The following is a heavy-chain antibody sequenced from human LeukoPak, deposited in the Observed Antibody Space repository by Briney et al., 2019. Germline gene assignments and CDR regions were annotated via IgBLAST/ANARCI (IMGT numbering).Heavy chain of an antibody. J-gene: IGHJ4*02. CDR3: ARESNVVGVLDYFAY. CDR1: GGSISSGGFY. D-gene: IGHD2-8*01. Sequence: DPSETLSLTCTVSGGSISSGGFYWSWIRQHPGKGLQWIGYIYYSGSTSYNPSLKSRVSISLDTSKNQFSLKLTSVTAADTAVHYCARESNVVGVLDYFAYWGQGTLVTVSS. V-gene: IGHV4-31*03. CDR2: IYYSGST.